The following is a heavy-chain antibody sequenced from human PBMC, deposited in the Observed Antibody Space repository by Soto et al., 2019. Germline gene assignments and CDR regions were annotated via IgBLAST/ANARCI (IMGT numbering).Heavy chain of an antibody. D-gene: IGHD6-13*01. CDR3: ARDGIYSSSDNWFDP. J-gene: IGHJ5*02. V-gene: IGHV3-33*01. CDR1: GFTFSSYG. CDR2: IWYDGSNK. Sequence: QVQLVESGGGVVQPGRSLRLSCAASGFTFSSYGMHWVRQAPGKGLEWVAVIWYDGSNKYYADSVKGRFTISRDNSKNTLYLQMNSLRAEDTAVYYCARDGIYSSSDNWFDPWGQGTLVTVSS.